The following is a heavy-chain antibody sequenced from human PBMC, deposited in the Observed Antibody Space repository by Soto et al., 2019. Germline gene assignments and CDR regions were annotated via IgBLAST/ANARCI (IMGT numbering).Heavy chain of an antibody. CDR3: ARGVPAMGYYYYYYYMDV. CDR1: GYTFTSYA. CDR2: INAGNGNT. Sequence: ASVKVSCKASGYTFTSYAMHWVRQAPGQRLEWMGWINAGNGNTKYSQKFQGRVTITRDTSASTAYMELSSLRSEDTAVYYCARGVPAMGYYYYYYYMDVWGKGTTVTVSS. J-gene: IGHJ6*03. V-gene: IGHV1-3*01. D-gene: IGHD2-2*01.